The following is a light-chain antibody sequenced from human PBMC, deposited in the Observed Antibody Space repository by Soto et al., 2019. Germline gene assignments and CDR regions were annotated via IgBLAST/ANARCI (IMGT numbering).Light chain of an antibody. CDR1: SSDVGGYNY. CDR2: EIT. J-gene: IGLJ1*01. Sequence: QSVLTQPASVSGSPGQSITISCTGTSSDVGGYNYVSWYQHHPGKAPKLIIFEITNRPSGVSNRFSGSTSGNAASLTISGLQAEDEADYYCTSYTSSNTLYLFGTGTKVTVL. CDR3: TSYTSSNTLYL. V-gene: IGLV2-14*01.